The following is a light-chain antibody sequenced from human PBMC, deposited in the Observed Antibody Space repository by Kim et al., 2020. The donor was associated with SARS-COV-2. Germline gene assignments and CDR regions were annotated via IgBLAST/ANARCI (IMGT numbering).Light chain of an antibody. V-gene: IGLV3-19*01. CDR3: NSRDSSGNHVV. J-gene: IGLJ2*01. Sequence: LTQDPAVSVALGQTVRITCQGDSLRSYYASWYQQKPGQAPVLVIYGKNNRPSGIPDRFSGSSSGNTASLTITGAQAEDEADYYCNSRDSSGNHVVFGGGTQLTVL. CDR1: SLRSYY. CDR2: GKN.